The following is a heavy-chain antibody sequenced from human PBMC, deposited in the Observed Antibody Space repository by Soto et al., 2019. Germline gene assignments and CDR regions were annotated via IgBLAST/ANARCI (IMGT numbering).Heavy chain of an antibody. CDR2: IWYDASHK. CDR3: ERAKTFGGTIGSAFDS. CDR1: GFTFNNYG. J-gene: IGHJ4*02. D-gene: IGHD3-16*01. V-gene: IGHV3-33*01. Sequence: QVQVVESGGGVVQPGTSLRLSCAASGFTFNNYGMHWVRQAPGKGLEWVAVIWYDASHKYYADSVKGRFTISRDNSKNTLYLQMSSLRCEDTAVYYCERAKTFGGTIGSAFDSWGQGTLVTVSS.